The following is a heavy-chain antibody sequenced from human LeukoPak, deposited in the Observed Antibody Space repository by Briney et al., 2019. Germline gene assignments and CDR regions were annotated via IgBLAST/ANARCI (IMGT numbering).Heavy chain of an antibody. CDR1: GGSVTTYY. CDR2: ISTSGTT. V-gene: IGHV4-4*07. Sequence: SETLSLTCTVSGGSVTTYYWSCIRQSAGERLEWIGHISTSGTTTYNPSLKSQATMSVDTSKNQFYLKLTSVTAADRAVYYCAREATVVGATIIWGQGTLVTVSS. J-gene: IGHJ4*02. CDR3: AREATVVGATII. D-gene: IGHD1-26*01.